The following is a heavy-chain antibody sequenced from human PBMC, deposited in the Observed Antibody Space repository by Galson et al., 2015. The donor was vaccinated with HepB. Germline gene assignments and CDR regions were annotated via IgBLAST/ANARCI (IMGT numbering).Heavy chain of an antibody. D-gene: IGHD3-3*01. CDR2: ISPSGGST. J-gene: IGHJ3*02. CDR1: GYTFTSYY. V-gene: IGHV1-46*01. Sequence: CKASGYTFTSYYMHWVRQAPGQGLEWMGIISPSGGSTSYAQKFQGRVTMTRDTSTSTVYMELSSLRSEDTAVYYCARVAIFGVVINREDALDIWGQGTMVTVSS. CDR3: ARVAIFGVVINREDALDI.